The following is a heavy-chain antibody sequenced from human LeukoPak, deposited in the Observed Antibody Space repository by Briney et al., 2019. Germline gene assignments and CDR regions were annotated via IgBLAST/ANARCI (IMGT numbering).Heavy chain of an antibody. V-gene: IGHV4-59*01. Sequence: SETLSLTCTVSGGSISSYYWGWIRQPPGKGLEWIGYIYYSGSTNYNPSLKSRVTISVDTSKNQFSLKLSSVTAADTAVYYCARDNFRNGYYMDVWGKGTTVTVSS. J-gene: IGHJ6*03. CDR2: IYYSGST. CDR3: ARDNFRNGYYMDV. CDR1: GGSISSYY. D-gene: IGHD2-8*01.